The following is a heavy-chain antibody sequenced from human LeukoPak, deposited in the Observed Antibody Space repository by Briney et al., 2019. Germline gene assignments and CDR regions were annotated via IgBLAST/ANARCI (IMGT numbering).Heavy chain of an antibody. D-gene: IGHD3-22*01. V-gene: IGHV3-21*01. J-gene: IGHJ4*02. Sequence: PGGSLRLSCAASGFTFSSYWMHWVRQAPGKGLVWVSSISSSSSYIYYADSVKGRFTISRDNAKNSLYLQMNSLRAEDTAVYYCARASNYYDSSGYCLDYWGQGTLVTVSS. CDR3: ARASNYYDSSGYCLDY. CDR2: ISSSSSYI. CDR1: GFTFSSYW.